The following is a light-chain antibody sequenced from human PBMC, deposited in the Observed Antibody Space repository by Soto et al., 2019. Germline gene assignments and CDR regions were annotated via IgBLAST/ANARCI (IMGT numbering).Light chain of an antibody. J-gene: IGKJ2*01. V-gene: IGKV1-6*01. CDR1: QGIKSD. Sequence: AIQMPQSPSSLSASVGARVTITCRASQGIKSDLAWYQQKPGKAPKLLIFAASSLQSGVPSRFRGSGSGTDFTLTISSLQPEDFATYYCLQDYNFPYTFGQGTKLEI. CDR2: AAS. CDR3: LQDYNFPYT.